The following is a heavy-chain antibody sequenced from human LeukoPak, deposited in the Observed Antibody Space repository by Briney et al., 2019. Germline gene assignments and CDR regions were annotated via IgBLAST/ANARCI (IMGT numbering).Heavy chain of an antibody. D-gene: IGHD2-15*01. V-gene: IGHV4-31*03. J-gene: IGHJ4*02. CDR3: ARVSFGRTFDY. Sequence: SETLSLTCTVSGGSISIGGYYWSWIRQHPGKGLEWIGYIYYSGSTYYNPSLKSRVTISVDTSKNQFSLKLSSVTAADTAVYYCARVSFGRTFDYWGQGTLVTVSS. CDR2: IYYSGST. CDR1: GGSISIGGYY.